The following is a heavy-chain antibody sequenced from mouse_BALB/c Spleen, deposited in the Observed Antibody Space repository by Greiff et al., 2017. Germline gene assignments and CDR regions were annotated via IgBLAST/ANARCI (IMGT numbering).Heavy chain of an antibody. CDR2: IWSGGST. J-gene: IGHJ4*01. D-gene: IGHD1-2*01. CDR3: ASTTADAMDY. CDR1: GFSLTSYG. V-gene: IGHV2-2*01. Sequence: VKLMESGPGLVQPSQSLSITCTVSGFSLTSYGVHWVRQSPGKGLEWLGVIWSGGSTDYNAAFISRLSISKDNSKSQVFFKMNSLQTDDTSMYYCASTTADAMDYWGQGTSVTVSA.